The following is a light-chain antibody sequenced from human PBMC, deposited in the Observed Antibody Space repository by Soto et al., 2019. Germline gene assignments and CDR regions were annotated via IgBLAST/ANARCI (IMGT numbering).Light chain of an antibody. V-gene: IGKV3-20*01. J-gene: IGKJ1*01. Sequence: EIVLTQSPGTLSLSPGERATLSFRASQSVSSAYLAWYQHKPGQPPTLLIYAASSRVTGIPDRFSGSGSGTAFTLTISRLEPEDFAVYYCQQYASSSTWTFGQGTKVEIK. CDR1: QSVSSAY. CDR3: QQYASSSTWT. CDR2: AAS.